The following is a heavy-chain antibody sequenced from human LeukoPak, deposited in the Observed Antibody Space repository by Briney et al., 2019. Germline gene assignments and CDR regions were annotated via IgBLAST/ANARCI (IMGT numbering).Heavy chain of an antibody. V-gene: IGHV5-51*01. CDR3: AIFDFLFGEIDNWFDP. CDR2: IYPGDSDT. J-gene: IGHJ5*02. Sequence: GESLKISCKGSGYNFTIYWIGWARQMPGKGLEWMGIIYPGDSDTRYSPSFQGQVTISADKSISTAYLQWSSLKASDTAMYYCAIFDFLFGEIDNWFDPWGQGTQVTVSS. CDR1: GYNFTIYW. D-gene: IGHD3-16*01.